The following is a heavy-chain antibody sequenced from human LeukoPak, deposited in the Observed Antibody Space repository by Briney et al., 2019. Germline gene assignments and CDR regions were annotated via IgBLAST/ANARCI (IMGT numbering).Heavy chain of an antibody. V-gene: IGHV3-7*01. Sequence: PGGSLRLSCAASGFTFSSYWMSWVRQAPGKGLEWVANIEQDGSEKYYVDSVKGRFTISRDNAKNSLYLQMNSLRAGDTAVYYCATPGWNDVSYWGQGTLVTVSS. CDR1: GFTFSSYW. CDR2: IEQDGSEK. D-gene: IGHD1-1*01. CDR3: ATPGWNDVSY. J-gene: IGHJ4*02.